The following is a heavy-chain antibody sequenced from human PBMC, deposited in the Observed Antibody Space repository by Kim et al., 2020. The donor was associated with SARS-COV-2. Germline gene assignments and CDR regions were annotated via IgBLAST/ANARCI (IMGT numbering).Heavy chain of an antibody. D-gene: IGHD4-17*01. V-gene: IGHV4-59*13. J-gene: IGHJ4*02. CDR1: GGSISSYY. CDR2: IYYSGST. Sequence: SETLSLTCTVSGGSISSYYWSWIRQPPGKGLEWIGYIYYSGSTNYNPSLKSRVTISVDTSKNQFSLKLSSVTAADTAVYYCARVPVQLYGDFLAVYFDYWGQGTLVTVSS. CDR3: ARVPVQLYGDFLAVYFDY.